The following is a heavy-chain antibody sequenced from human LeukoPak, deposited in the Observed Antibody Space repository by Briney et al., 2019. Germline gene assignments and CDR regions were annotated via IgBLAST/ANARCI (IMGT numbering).Heavy chain of an antibody. D-gene: IGHD6-19*01. V-gene: IGHV4-34*01. CDR1: GGSISSYY. J-gene: IGHJ4*02. CDR3: AGGVSIAVAGSFFDY. CDR2: INHSGST. Sequence: TSETLSLTCTVSGGSISSYYWSWIRQPPGKGLEWIGEINHSGSTNYNPSLKSRVTISVDTSKNQFSLRLSSVTAADTAVYYCAGGVSIAVAGSFFDYWGQGTLVTVSS.